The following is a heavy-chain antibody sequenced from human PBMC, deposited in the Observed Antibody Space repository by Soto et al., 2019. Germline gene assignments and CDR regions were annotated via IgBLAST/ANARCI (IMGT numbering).Heavy chain of an antibody. CDR3: ARVRVRWQIDY. J-gene: IGHJ4*02. CDR2: IYYSGST. Sequence: LSLTCTVSGGSISSYYWSWIRQPPGKGLEWIGYIYYSGSTNYNPSLKSRVTISVDTSKNQFSLKLSSVTAADTAVYYCARVRVRWQIDYWGQGTLVTVSS. CDR1: GGSISSYY. V-gene: IGHV4-59*01. D-gene: IGHD4-17*01.